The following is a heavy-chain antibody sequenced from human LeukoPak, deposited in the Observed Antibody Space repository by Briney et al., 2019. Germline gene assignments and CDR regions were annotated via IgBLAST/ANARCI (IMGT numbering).Heavy chain of an antibody. J-gene: IGHJ6*03. CDR1: GFTFSDYY. V-gene: IGHV3-11*01. D-gene: IGHD6-13*01. Sequence: PGGSLRLSCAASGFTFSDYYMSWIRQAPGRGLEWVSYISSSGSTIYYADSVKGRFTISRDNAKNSLYLQMNSLRAEDTAVYYCARATRSWGTEYYYYMDVWGKGTTVTVSS. CDR3: ARATRSWGTEYYYYMDV. CDR2: ISSSGSTI.